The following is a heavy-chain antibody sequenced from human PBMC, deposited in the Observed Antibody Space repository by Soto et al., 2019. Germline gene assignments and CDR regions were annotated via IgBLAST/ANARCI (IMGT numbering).Heavy chain of an antibody. CDR3: ANTTVVLTAITSFEL. D-gene: IGHD2-21*02. CDR2: ISGSGAST. Sequence: GRSVRLSCVSYVFTFNKYALACVRDAPGKGLEWVSAISGSGASTYDADSVKGRFTISRDNSNNTLYLQMNSLRAEDTAVYYCANTTVVLTAITSFELWGQG. V-gene: IGHV3-23*01. J-gene: IGHJ4*02. CDR1: VFTFNKYA.